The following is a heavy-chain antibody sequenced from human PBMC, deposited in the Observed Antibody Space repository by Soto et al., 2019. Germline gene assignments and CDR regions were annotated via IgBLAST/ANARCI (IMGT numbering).Heavy chain of an antibody. J-gene: IGHJ3*02. CDR3: AREGLDSSSWFFGDFDI. CDR2: MNPNSGNT. D-gene: IGHD6-13*01. CDR1: GYTFTSYD. V-gene: IGHV1-8*01. Sequence: ASVKVSCNSSGYTFTSYDINCVRHSPGQGLELMGWMNPNSGNTGYAQKFQGRVTMTRNTSISTAYMELSSLRSEDTAVYYCAREGLDSSSWFFGDFDIWGQGTMVTVSS.